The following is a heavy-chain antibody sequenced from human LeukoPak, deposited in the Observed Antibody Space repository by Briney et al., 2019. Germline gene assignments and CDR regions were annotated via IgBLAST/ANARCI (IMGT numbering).Heavy chain of an antibody. CDR2: SSSSGNTT. J-gene: IGHJ4*02. D-gene: IGHD6-13*01. Sequence: KPGGSLRLSCAASGFIFSDHYMSWIRQAPGKGLELLSYSSSSGNTTHYADSVRGRFTISRDNAKNSLFLQMNSLRVEDTAIYYCARDGTSSWYFDSWGQGTLVTVAS. CDR1: GFIFSDHY. V-gene: IGHV3-11*01. CDR3: ARDGTSSWYFDS.